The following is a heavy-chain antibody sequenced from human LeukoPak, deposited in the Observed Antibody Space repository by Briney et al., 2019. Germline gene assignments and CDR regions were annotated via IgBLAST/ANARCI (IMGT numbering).Heavy chain of an antibody. Sequence: SETLSLTCTVSGGSISSSSYYWGWIRQPPGKGLEWIGSIYYSGSTYYNPSLKSRVTISVDTSKNQFSLKLSSVTAADTAVYYCARGKHCSSTSCYRNYYYYYGMDVWGQGTTVTVSS. CDR2: IYYSGST. J-gene: IGHJ6*02. CDR1: GGSISSSSYY. D-gene: IGHD2-2*01. V-gene: IGHV4-39*01. CDR3: ARGKHCSSTSCYRNYYYYYGMDV.